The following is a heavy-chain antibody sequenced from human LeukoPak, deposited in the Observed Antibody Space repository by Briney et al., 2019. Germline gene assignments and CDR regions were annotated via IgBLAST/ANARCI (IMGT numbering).Heavy chain of an antibody. Sequence: SETLSLTCAVYGGSFSYYWTWIRQPPGKGLEWIGEIDHGGSINYNPSLRSRVTMSVDTSKKQFSLKLSSVTAADTAVYYCARAGGYYESSANYYWVYWGQGALVTVSS. V-gene: IGHV4-34*01. CDR2: IDHGGSI. J-gene: IGHJ4*02. D-gene: IGHD3-22*01. CDR3: ARAGGYYESSANYYWVY. CDR1: GGSFSYY.